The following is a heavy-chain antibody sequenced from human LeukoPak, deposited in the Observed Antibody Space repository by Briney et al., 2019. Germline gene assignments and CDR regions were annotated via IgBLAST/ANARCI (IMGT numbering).Heavy chain of an antibody. CDR3: ARDPGAGDYDFWSGNFDY. Sequence: GASVKVSCKASGYTFTSYGTSWVRQAPGQGLEWMGWISAYNGNTNYAQKLQGRVTMTTDTSTSTAYMELRSLRSDDTAVYYCARDPGAGDYDFWSGNFDYWGQGTLVTVSS. V-gene: IGHV1-18*01. CDR2: ISAYNGNT. CDR1: GYTFTSYG. D-gene: IGHD3-3*01. J-gene: IGHJ4*02.